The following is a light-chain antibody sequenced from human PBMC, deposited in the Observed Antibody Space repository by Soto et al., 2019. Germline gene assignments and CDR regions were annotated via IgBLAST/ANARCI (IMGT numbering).Light chain of an antibody. CDR1: QSISRY. Sequence: DIQMTQSPSSLSASVGDRVTITCRASQSISRYFNWYQQKPGKAPKLLIYAASSLQSGVPSRFSGSGSGTDFTLTISSLQPEDFATYYCQQSYSTPGTFGQGTKLEIK. V-gene: IGKV1-39*01. J-gene: IGKJ2*02. CDR2: AAS. CDR3: QQSYSTPGT.